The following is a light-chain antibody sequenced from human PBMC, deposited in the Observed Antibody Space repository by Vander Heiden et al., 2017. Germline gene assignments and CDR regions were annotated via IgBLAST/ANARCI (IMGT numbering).Light chain of an antibody. CDR3: AAWDDSLSVV. CDR1: SSNVGSNA. Sequence: QSVLTHPPSASVTPGQRVTISCSGSSSNVGSNAVYWYQDLPGTAPKLLIYRDFQRPSGVPDRFSASKSGTSASLAISGLRSEDEAHYYCAAWDDSLSVVFGGGTKLTVL. V-gene: IGLV1-47*01. CDR2: RDF. J-gene: IGLJ2*01.